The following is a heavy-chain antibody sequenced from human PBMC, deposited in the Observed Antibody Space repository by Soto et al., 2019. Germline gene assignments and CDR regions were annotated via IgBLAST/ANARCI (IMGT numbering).Heavy chain of an antibody. CDR2: IYPGDSDT. Sequence: EVQLVQSGAEVKKPGESLKISCKGSGYSFTSYWIGWVRQMPGKGLEWMGIIYPGDSDTRYSPSFQVQVTISADKSISTSYLQWSSLKASDTAMDYCARLSSGYFDWLLSHWFDPWGQGTLVTVSS. D-gene: IGHD3-9*01. CDR1: GYSFTSYW. V-gene: IGHV5-51*03. J-gene: IGHJ5*02. CDR3: ARLSSGYFDWLLSHWFDP.